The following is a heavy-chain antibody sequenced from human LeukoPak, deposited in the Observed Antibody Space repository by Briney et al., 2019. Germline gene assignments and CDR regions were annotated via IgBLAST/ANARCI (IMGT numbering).Heavy chain of an antibody. CDR2: IRYDGSNK. CDR1: GFTFSSYG. Sequence: GGSLRLSCAASGFTFSSYGMHWVRQAPGKGLEWVAFIRYDGSNKYYADSVKGRFTISRDNSKNTLYLQMDSLRAEDTAVYYCARWSALGKWELLMECYFDYWGQGTLVTVSS. J-gene: IGHJ4*02. D-gene: IGHD1-26*01. CDR3: ARWSALGKWELLMECYFDY. V-gene: IGHV3-30*02.